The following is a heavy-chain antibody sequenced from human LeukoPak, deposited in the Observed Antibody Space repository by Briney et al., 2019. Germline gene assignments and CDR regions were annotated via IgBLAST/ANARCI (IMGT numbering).Heavy chain of an antibody. V-gene: IGHV3-43*02. CDR2: ISGDGGST. Sequence: GGSLSLSCATSGFTFDAYAMHWVRQAPGKGLEWVSLISGDGGSTYYADSLRGRFTISRDNSKNSLYLQMNSLRTEDTALYYCAKIGELPWELFYFDYWGQGTLVTVSS. J-gene: IGHJ4*02. CDR1: GFTFDAYA. D-gene: IGHD3-10*01. CDR3: AKIGELPWELFYFDY.